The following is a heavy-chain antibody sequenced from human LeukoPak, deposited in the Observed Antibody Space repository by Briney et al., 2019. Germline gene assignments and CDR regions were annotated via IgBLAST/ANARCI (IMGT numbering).Heavy chain of an antibody. CDR3: ARDTYYDFWSGFGGYNWFDP. CDR1: GGSFSGYY. V-gene: IGHV4-34*01. Sequence: PSETLSLTCAVYGGSFSGYYWSWIRQPPGKGLEWIGEINHSGSTNYNPSLKSRVTISVDTSKNQFSLKLSSVTAADSAVYYCARDTYYDFWSGFGGYNWFDPWGQGTLVTVSS. CDR2: INHSGST. D-gene: IGHD3-3*01. J-gene: IGHJ5*02.